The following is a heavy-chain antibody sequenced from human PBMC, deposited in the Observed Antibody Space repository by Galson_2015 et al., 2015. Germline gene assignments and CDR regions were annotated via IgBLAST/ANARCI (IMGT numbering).Heavy chain of an antibody. V-gene: IGHV6-1*01. CDR1: GDSVSSDSVI. J-gene: IGHJ4*02. Sequence: CAISGDSVSSDSVIWHWIRQSPSGGLEWLGRTYYRSKWYIDYAASVNSRITINPDTSKNQFSLQLNSVTPEDTAVYYCVKAPAGTYGIFQYGGQGTLVTVSS. CDR2: TYYRSKWYI. D-gene: IGHD1-26*01. CDR3: VKAPAGTYGIFQY.